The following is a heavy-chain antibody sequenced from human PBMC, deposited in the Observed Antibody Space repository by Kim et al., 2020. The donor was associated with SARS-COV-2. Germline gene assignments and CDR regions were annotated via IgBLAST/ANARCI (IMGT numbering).Heavy chain of an antibody. V-gene: IGHV3-33*01. CDR3: ARDSTTPFAY. Sequence: NKYYAAAVKGRFSISRDNFQTTGYLQMNGLRTEDTALYYCARDSTTPFAYWGQGTLLTVSS. CDR2: NK. J-gene: IGHJ4*02. D-gene: IGHD4-17*01.